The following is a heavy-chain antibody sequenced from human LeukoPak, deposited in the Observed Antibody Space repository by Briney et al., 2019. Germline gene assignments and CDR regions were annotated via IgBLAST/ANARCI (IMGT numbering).Heavy chain of an antibody. V-gene: IGHV4-39*07. CDR3: ARVTGYRIEDYFDY. CDR1: GGSISSSSYY. D-gene: IGHD6-13*01. Sequence: SSETLSLTCTVSGGSISSSSYYWGWIRQPPGKGLEWIGSIYYSGSTYYSPSLKSRVTISVDTSKNQFSLKLSSVTAADTAVYYCARVTGYRIEDYFDYWGQGTLVTVSS. J-gene: IGHJ4*02. CDR2: IYYSGST.